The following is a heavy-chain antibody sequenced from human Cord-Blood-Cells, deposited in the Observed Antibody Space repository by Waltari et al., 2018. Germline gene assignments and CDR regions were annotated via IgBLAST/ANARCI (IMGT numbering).Heavy chain of an antibody. Sequence: QVQLVQSGAEVKKPGSSVKVSCKASGGTFSSYAISWVRQAPGQGLEWMGRINPILGIANYAQKFQGRVTITADKSTSTAYMELSSLRSEDTAVYYCAREEGKDIVVVPAAIYFQHWGQGTLVTVSS. V-gene: IGHV1-69*09. CDR1: GGTFSSYA. CDR2: INPILGIA. D-gene: IGHD2-2*01. CDR3: AREEGKDIVVVPAAIYFQH. J-gene: IGHJ1*01.